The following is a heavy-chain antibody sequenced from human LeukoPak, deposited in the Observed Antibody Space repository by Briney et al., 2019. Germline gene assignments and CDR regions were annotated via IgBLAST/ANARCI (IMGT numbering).Heavy chain of an antibody. V-gene: IGHV3-23*01. Sequence: PGGSLRLSCAASGFTFSSYAMSWVRQAPGKGLEWVSAISGSGGSTYYADSVKGRFTISRDNAKNSLYLQMNSLRAEDTAVYYCARDDIVVVPAATLDYYYYMDVWGKGTTVTVSS. D-gene: IGHD2-2*01. CDR2: ISGSGGST. CDR3: ARDDIVVVPAATLDYYYYMDV. J-gene: IGHJ6*03. CDR1: GFTFSSYA.